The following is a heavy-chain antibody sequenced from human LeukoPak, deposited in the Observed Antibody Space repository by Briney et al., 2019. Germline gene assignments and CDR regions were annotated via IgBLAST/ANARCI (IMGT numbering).Heavy chain of an antibody. CDR2: IYTSGST. J-gene: IGHJ3*02. CDR3: ARGYSSSWLISGGAFDI. Sequence: SETLSLTCTVSGGSISSYYWSWIRQPAGKGLEWIGRIYTSGSTNYNPSLKSRVTMSVDTSKNQFSLKLSSVTAADTAVYYRARGYSSSWLISGGAFDIWGQGTMVTVSS. CDR1: GGSISSYY. V-gene: IGHV4-4*07. D-gene: IGHD6-13*01.